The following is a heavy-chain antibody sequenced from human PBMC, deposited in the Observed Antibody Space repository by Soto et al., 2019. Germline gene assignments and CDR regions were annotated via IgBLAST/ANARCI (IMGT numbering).Heavy chain of an antibody. J-gene: IGHJ4*02. V-gene: IGHV4-39*01. CDR3: ARGGSSGWYVAEGEFDY. CDR2: IYYSGST. D-gene: IGHD6-19*01. CDR1: GGSISSSPYY. Sequence: QLQLQESGPGLVKPSETLSLTCTVSGGSISSSPYYWGWIRQPPGKGLEWIGSIYYSGSTYYNPSLKSRVTIAVVTSKNQFSLKLSSVTAADTAVYYCARGGSSGWYVAEGEFDYWGQGTLVTVSS.